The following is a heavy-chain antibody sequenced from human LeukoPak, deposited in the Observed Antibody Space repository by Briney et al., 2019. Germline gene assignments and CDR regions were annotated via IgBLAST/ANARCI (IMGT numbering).Heavy chain of an antibody. V-gene: IGHV4-31*02. Sequence: LRLSCAASGFTFSSYAMSWVRQHPGKGLEWIGYIYYSGSTYYNPSLKSRVTISVDTSKNQFSLKLSSVTAADTAVYYCARAGGGVYDSSEMGFDPWGQGTLVTVSS. CDR3: ARAGGGVYDSSEMGFDP. CDR1: GFTFSSYA. J-gene: IGHJ5*02. CDR2: IYYSGST. D-gene: IGHD3-22*01.